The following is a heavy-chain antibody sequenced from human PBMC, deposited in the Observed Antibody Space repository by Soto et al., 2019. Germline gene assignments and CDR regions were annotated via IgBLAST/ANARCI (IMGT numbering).Heavy chain of an antibody. CDR3: ASGGSYNAVGVAEYFQH. D-gene: IGHD1-26*01. CDR1: GFTFSSYW. J-gene: IGHJ1*01. CDR2: IKQDGSEK. V-gene: IGHV3-7*01. Sequence: GGSLRLSCAASGFTFSSYWMSWVRQAPGKGLEWVANIKQDGSEKYYVDSVKGRFTISRDNAKNSLYLQMNSLRAEDTAVYDCASGGSYNAVGVAEYFQHWGQGALVTVSS.